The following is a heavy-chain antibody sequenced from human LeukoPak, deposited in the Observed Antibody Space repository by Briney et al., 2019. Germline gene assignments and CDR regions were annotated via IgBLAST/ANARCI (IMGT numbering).Heavy chain of an antibody. V-gene: IGHV3-7*01. CDR3: ARDRCSSNSCFFDY. CDR2: IKQDGSEK. D-gene: IGHD2-2*01. Sequence: GGSLRLSCAASEFTFSSYWMSWVRQAPGKGLEWVANIKQDGSEKYYVDSVKGRFTISRDNAKNSLYLQMNSLRAEDTAVYYCARDRCSSNSCFFDYWGQGTLVTVSS. CDR1: EFTFSSYW. J-gene: IGHJ4*02.